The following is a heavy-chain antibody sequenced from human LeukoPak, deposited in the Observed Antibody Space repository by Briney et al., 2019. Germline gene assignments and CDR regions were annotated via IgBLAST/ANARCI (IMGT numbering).Heavy chain of an antibody. Sequence: GGSHRLSCAASGFTFINYAMTWVGQAPGKGLEWVSAINGPGGSTFYADSVRGRFTISRDNSKKTLYLQMNSLRAEDTAVYYCAKGFSGSTNFDSGGQATLVTVSS. CDR3: AKGFSGSTNFDS. CDR1: GFTFINYA. D-gene: IGHD5/OR15-5a*01. J-gene: IGHJ4*02. CDR2: INGPGGST. V-gene: IGHV3-23*01.